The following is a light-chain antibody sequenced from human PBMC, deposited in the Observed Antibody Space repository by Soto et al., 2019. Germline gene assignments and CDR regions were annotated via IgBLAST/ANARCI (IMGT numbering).Light chain of an antibody. J-gene: IGLJ3*02. CDR1: SSDVGGYNY. CDR2: EVT. V-gene: IGLV2-14*01. Sequence: QSALTQPASVSGSPGQSITISCTGTSSDVGGYNYVSWYQQHPGKAPKLMIYEVTNRPSGVSNSFSGSKSGNTASLTISGLQAEDEADYYCSSYTSSITPVFGGGTKLTVL. CDR3: SSYTSSITPV.